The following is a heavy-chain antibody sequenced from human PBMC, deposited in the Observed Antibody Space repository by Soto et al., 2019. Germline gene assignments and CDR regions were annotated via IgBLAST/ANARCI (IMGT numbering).Heavy chain of an antibody. CDR1: GFTFSNAW. J-gene: IGHJ4*02. D-gene: IGHD2-21*02. CDR3: TTEKGIDDFYYYFDY. Sequence: GGSLRLSCAASGFTFSNAWMSWVRQAPGKGLEWVGRIKSKTDGGTTGYAAPVKGRFTISRDDSKNTLYLQMNSLKTEDTAVYYCTTEKGIDDFYYYFDYWGQGTLVTVSS. V-gene: IGHV3-15*01. CDR2: IKSKTDGGTT.